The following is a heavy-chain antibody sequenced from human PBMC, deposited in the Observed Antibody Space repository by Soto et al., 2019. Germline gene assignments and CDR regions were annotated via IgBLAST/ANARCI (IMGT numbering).Heavy chain of an antibody. CDR1: GFTLSYYS. Sequence: VQLVESGGGLVKPGGSLRLSCAASGFTLSYYSMNWVRQAPGKGLEWVSFITSSSSYMYYADSVKGRFTISRDNAKNSVYLRMNSLRAEDTAVYYCARDRRDPYCSATSCQDGAIDFDYWGQGTLVTVSS. J-gene: IGHJ4*02. CDR3: ARDRRDPYCSATSCQDGAIDFDY. CDR2: ITSSSSYM. V-gene: IGHV3-21*01. D-gene: IGHD2-2*01.